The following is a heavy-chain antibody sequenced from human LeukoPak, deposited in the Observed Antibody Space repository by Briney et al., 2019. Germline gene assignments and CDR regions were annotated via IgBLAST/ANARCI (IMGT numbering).Heavy chain of an antibody. CDR1: GGTFSSYA. J-gene: IGHJ6*03. Sequence: SVKVSCKASGGTFSSYAISWVRQAPGQGLEWMGGIIPIFGTANYARKFQGRVTITADESTSTAYMELSSLRSEDTAVYYCASRLRSNYYYYYMDVWGKGTTVTISS. CDR2: IIPIFGTA. V-gene: IGHV1-69*13. D-gene: IGHD4-17*01. CDR3: ASRLRSNYYYYYMDV.